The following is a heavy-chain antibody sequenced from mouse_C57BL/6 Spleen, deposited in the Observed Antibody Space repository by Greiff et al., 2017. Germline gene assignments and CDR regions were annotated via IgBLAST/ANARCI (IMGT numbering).Heavy chain of an antibody. J-gene: IGHJ3*01. CDR2: IYPGNSDT. D-gene: IGHD2-2*01. V-gene: IGHV1-5*01. CDR3: TREYYGYAAWFAY. CDR1: GYTFTSYW. Sequence: EVQPQESGTVLARPGASVKMSCKTSGYTFTSYWMHWVKQRPGQGLEWIGAIYPGNSDTSYNQKFKGKAKLNAVTSASTAYMELSSLTNEDSAVYYCTREYYGYAAWFAYWGQGTLVTVSA.